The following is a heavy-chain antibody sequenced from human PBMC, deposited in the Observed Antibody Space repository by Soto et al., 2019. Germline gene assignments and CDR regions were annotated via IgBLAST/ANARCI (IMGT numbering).Heavy chain of an antibody. CDR2: ISGSGGST. Sequence: GGSLRLSCAASGFTFSSYAMSWVRQAPGKGLEWVSAISGSGGSTYYADSVKGRFTISRDNSKNTLYLQMNSLRAEDTAVYYCAKDLSGYYDSISHTGPSHWGQGTLVTVSS. J-gene: IGHJ4*02. CDR3: AKDLSGYYDSISHTGPSH. CDR1: GFTFSSYA. D-gene: IGHD3-22*01. V-gene: IGHV3-23*01.